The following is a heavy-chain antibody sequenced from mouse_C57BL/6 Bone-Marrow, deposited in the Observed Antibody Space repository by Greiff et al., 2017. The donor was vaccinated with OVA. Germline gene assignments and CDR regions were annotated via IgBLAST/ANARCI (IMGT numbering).Heavy chain of an antibody. CDR3: ARGRDSSGYMGWFAY. CDR2: IYPGDGDT. D-gene: IGHD3-2*02. J-gene: IGHJ3*01. Sequence: VQLQQSGAELVKPGASVKISCKASGYAFSSYWMNWVKQRPGKGLEWIGQIYPGDGDTNYNGKFKGKATLTADKSSSTAYMQLSSLTSEDSAVYFGARGRDSSGYMGWFAYWGQGTLVTVSA. CDR1: GYAFSSYW. V-gene: IGHV1-80*01.